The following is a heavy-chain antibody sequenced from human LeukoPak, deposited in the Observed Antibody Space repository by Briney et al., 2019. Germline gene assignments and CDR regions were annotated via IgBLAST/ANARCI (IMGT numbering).Heavy chain of an antibody. CDR3: AREPSGQAFLGLWFGELLPLDY. J-gene: IGHJ4*02. D-gene: IGHD3-10*01. CDR1: GYTFTGYY. CDR2: INPNSGGT. Sequence: ASVKVSCKASGYTFTGYYMHWVRQAPGQGLEWMGWINPNSGGTNYAQKFQGRVTMTRDTSISTAYMELSRLRSDDTAVYYCAREPSGQAFLGLWFGELLPLDYWGQGTLVTVSS. V-gene: IGHV1-2*02.